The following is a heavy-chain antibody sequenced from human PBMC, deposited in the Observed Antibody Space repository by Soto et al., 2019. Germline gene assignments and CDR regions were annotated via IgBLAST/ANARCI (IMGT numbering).Heavy chain of an antibody. Sequence: QPQLQESGSGLVKPSQTLSLTCSVSGAYVSSAGYSWSWIRQPPGKGLEWIGYVYQSGRTYDSVTTSYNTSLKSRDNITVDRSTNQFSLKLISVTAADTAVYFCARGQSIVAAIDYFDYWGQGSLVTVSS. CDR1: GAYVSSAGYS. CDR3: ARGQSIVAAIDYFDY. CDR2: VYQSGRT. D-gene: IGHD5-12*01. V-gene: IGHV4-30-2*05. J-gene: IGHJ4*02.